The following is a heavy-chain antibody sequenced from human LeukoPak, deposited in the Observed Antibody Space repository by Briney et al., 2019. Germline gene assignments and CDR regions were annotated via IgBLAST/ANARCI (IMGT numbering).Heavy chain of an antibody. CDR3: ARTYSSYFSSSEFDY. Sequence: ASVEVSCKASGYTFTSYGITWVRQAPGQGLEWMGWISAHNGNTNYAQNLQGRVTMTTDTSTTTAYMELRSLRLDDTAVYYCARTYSSYFSSSEFDYWGQGTLVTVSS. D-gene: IGHD6-13*01. J-gene: IGHJ4*02. CDR1: GYTFTSYG. V-gene: IGHV1-18*01. CDR2: ISAHNGNT.